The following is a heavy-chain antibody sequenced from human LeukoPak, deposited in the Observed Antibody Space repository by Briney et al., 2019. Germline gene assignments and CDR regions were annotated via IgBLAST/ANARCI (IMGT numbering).Heavy chain of an antibody. Sequence: GGSLRLSCAASGFTFSSYGMNWVRQAPGKGLEWVSYITSGSTTIYYADSVKGRFTISRDNAKNSLYLQMNSLKDEDTAVYYCARLAGLAFDYWGQGTLVTVSS. J-gene: IGHJ4*02. V-gene: IGHV3-48*02. CDR3: ARLAGLAFDY. CDR2: ITSGSTTI. D-gene: IGHD2-21*01. CDR1: GFTFSSYG.